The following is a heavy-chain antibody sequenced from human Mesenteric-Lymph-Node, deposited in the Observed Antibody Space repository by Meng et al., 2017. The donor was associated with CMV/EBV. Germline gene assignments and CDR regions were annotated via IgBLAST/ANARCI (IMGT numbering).Heavy chain of an antibody. V-gene: IGHV3-23*01. D-gene: IGHD3-10*01. CDR1: GFAFTDYV. Sequence: GGSLRLSCVASGFAFTDYVMNWVRQAPGKGLQWVSGLSGSGGHTYYADSVQGRFAISRDNSKNTLYLQMNSLRAEDTAVYYCAKDRLRFGDLYYFDYWGQGTLVTVSS. CDR2: LSGSGGHT. J-gene: IGHJ4*02. CDR3: AKDRLRFGDLYYFDY.